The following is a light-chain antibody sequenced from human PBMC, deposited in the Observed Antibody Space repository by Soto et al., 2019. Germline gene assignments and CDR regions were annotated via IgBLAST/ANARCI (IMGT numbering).Light chain of an antibody. CDR2: DAS. V-gene: IGKV1-5*01. Sequence: DIQMTQSPSTLSASVGDRVTITCRASPSISSWLAWYQQKPGKAPKLLIYDASSLESGVPSRFRGSGSGTEFTLTISGLQPDEFSTYCCQQYNSYLYTFGQGTKLEIK. CDR3: QQYNSYLYT. CDR1: PSISSW. J-gene: IGKJ2*01.